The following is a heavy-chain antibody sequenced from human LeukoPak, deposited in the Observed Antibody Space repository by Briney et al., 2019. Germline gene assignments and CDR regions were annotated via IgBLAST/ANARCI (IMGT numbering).Heavy chain of an antibody. CDR1: GYTFTSYG. D-gene: IGHD3-22*01. J-gene: IGHJ6*02. CDR2: ISAYNGNT. CDR3: ARESGTMIGYYYGMDV. Sequence: ASVKVSCKASGYTFTSYGISWVRQAPGQGLEWMGWISAYNGNTNYAQKLQGRVTMTTDTSTSTAYMELRSLRSDDTAVYYCARESGTMIGYYYGMDVWGQGTTVTVSS. V-gene: IGHV1-18*01.